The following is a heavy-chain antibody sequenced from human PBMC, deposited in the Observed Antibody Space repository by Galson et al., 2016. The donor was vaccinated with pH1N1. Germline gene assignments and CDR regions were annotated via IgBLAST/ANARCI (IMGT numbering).Heavy chain of an antibody. Sequence: SVKVSCKASGGIVSKNAISWVRQAPGQGLEWMGRIIPFFRTTNYAQKFQGRVTITADESTTTGYVELSSLTSEDTAVYYCARDVYSVYDPDAAFDIWGQGTVVIVSS. CDR1: GGIVSKNA. V-gene: IGHV1-69*13. D-gene: IGHD5/OR15-5a*01. CDR2: IIPFFRTT. CDR3: ARDVYSVYDPDAAFDI. J-gene: IGHJ3*02.